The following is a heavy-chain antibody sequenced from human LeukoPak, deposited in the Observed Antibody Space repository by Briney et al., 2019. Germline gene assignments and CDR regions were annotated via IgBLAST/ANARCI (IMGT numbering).Heavy chain of an antibody. CDR1: GYSISSGYY. CDR2: ISHSAIT. V-gene: IGHV4-38-2*01. Sequence: SETLSLTCAVSGYSISSGYYWGWIRQPPGKGLEWIGSISHSAITYHNPSLKSRVTISIDTSKNQFSLKLSSVTAADTAVYYCATFYGSGSRYFAYWGQGALVTVSS. J-gene: IGHJ4*02. D-gene: IGHD3-10*01. CDR3: ATFYGSGSRYFAY.